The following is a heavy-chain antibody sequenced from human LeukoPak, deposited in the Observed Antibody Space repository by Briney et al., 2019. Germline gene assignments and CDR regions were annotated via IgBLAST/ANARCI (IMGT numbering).Heavy chain of an antibody. V-gene: IGHV4-34*01. D-gene: IGHD1-26*01. CDR3: ARGHWVVGATNSFDY. CDR2: INHSGST. J-gene: IGHJ4*02. CDR1: GGSFSGYY. Sequence: SETLSLTCAVYGGSFSGYYWSWIRQPPGKGLERIGEINHSGSTNYNPSLKSRVTISVDTSKNQFSLKLSSVTAADTAVYYCARGHWVVGATNSFDYWGQGTLVTVSS.